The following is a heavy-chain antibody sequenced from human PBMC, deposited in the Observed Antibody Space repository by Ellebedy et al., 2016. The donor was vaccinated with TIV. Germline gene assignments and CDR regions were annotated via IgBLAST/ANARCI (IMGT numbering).Heavy chain of an antibody. V-gene: IGHV4-59*01. D-gene: IGHD5-24*01. CDR1: GGSISSYD. CDR3: ARKRNGYNWRGFFDL. J-gene: IGHJ5*02. Sequence: MPSETLSLTCTVSGGSISSYDWSWIRQPPGQRLEWIGYIDYSGNTRTSPSLRSRVTVSIDTSINQFSLKLSSVTAADTAAYYCARKRNGYNWRGFFDLWGQGTPVTVSS. CDR2: IDYSGNT.